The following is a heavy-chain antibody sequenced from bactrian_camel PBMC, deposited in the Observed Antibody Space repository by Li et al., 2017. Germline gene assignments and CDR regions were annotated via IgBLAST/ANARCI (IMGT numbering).Heavy chain of an antibody. CDR3: VADTRGTRLHTWDSPSRYNI. D-gene: IGHD1*01. CDR1: GLTYTMSEYR. J-gene: IGHJ4*01. CDR2: FGRDGST. V-gene: IGHV3S53*01. Sequence: HVQLVESGGGSVQAGGSLRVSCLVSGLTYTMSEYRFGWFRQAPGKEREGVAAFGRDGSTSYAGSVKGRFTISKENNKNTLYLQMNNLTPEDTAIYYCVADTRGTRLHTWDSPSRYNIWGQGTQVTVSS.